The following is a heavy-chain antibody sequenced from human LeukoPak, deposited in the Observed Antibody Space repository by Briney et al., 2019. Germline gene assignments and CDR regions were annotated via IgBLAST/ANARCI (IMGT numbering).Heavy chain of an antibody. CDR3: VKDGVGCSSTSCYVGGVYYFDY. CDR1: GFTFSSYA. CDR2: ISSNGGST. D-gene: IGHD2-2*01. Sequence: GGSLRLSCSASGFTFSSYAMHWVRQAPGKGRECVSAISSNGGSTYYADSVKGRFTISRDNSKNTLYLQMSSLRAEDTAVYYCVKDGVGCSSTSCYVGGVYYFDYWGQGTLVTVSS. J-gene: IGHJ4*02. V-gene: IGHV3-64D*06.